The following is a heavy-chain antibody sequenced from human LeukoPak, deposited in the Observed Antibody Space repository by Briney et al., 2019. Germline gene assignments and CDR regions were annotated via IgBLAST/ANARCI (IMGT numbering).Heavy chain of an antibody. CDR3: ASNFIAAAGTWGLDP. Sequence: GASVKVSCKASGYTVTSYYMHWVRQAPGQGLEWMGIINPSGGSTSYAQKFQGRVTMTRDTSTSTVYMELSSLRSEDTAVYYCASNFIAAAGTWGLDPWGQGTLVTVSS. CDR2: INPSGGST. CDR1: GYTVTSYY. V-gene: IGHV1-46*03. J-gene: IGHJ5*02. D-gene: IGHD6-13*01.